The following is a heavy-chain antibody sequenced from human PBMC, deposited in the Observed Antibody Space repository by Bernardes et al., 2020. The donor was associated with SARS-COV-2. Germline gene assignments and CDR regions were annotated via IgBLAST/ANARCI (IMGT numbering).Heavy chain of an antibody. CDR1: GGSISGFY. Sequence: SDTLSLTCTVSGGSISGFYWSWIRQPPGKGLEWIGYIYYSGTTNYNPSLKSRVTISVDTSKSQFSLKLSSVTAADTAVYYCARGLFGVVTYGMDVWGQGTTVTVSS. V-gene: IGHV4-59*07. D-gene: IGHD3-3*01. CDR2: IYYSGTT. CDR3: ARGLFGVVTYGMDV. J-gene: IGHJ6*02.